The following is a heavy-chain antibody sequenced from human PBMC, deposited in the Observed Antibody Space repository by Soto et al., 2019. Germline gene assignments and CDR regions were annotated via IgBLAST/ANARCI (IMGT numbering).Heavy chain of an antibody. CDR1: GGSISSGDYY. V-gene: IGHV4-30-4*01. CDR2: IYYSGST. Sequence: SETLSLTCTVSGGSISSGDYYWSWIRQPPGKGLEWSGYIYYSGSTYYNPSLKSRVTISVDTSKNQFSLKLSSVTAADTAVYYCARESYYYDSSGYYFPDHWGQGTLVTVSS. J-gene: IGHJ4*02. D-gene: IGHD3-22*01. CDR3: ARESYYYDSSGYYFPDH.